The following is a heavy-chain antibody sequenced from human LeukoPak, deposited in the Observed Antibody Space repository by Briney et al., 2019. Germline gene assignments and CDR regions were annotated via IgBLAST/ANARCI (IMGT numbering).Heavy chain of an antibody. CDR3: ARPSSSGWYDSFF. CDR1: GFSFSTYA. Sequence: GGSLRLSCAASGFSFSTYAMHWVRQAPGKGLEDVAAISSKGDYTHYANSVKGRFTISRDNSKNTLYLEMGSLRAEVMAVYYCARPSSSGWYDSFFWGQGTLVTVSS. CDR2: ISSKGDYT. V-gene: IGHV3-64*01. D-gene: IGHD6-19*01. J-gene: IGHJ4*02.